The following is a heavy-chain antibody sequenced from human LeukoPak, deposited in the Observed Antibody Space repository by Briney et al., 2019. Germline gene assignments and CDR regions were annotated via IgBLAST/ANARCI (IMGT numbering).Heavy chain of an antibody. V-gene: IGHV4-34*01. CDR1: GGSFSGYY. CDR2: INHSGST. J-gene: IGHJ6*03. CDR3: ARRRGDGSGNYYIKYYYYYYMDV. D-gene: IGHD3-10*01. Sequence: PSETLSLTCAVYGGSFSGYYWSWIRQPPGKGLEWIGEINHSGSTNYNPSLKNRVTISVDTSKNQFSLKLSSVTAADTAVYYCARRRGDGSGNYYIKYYYYYYMDVWGKGTTVTVSS.